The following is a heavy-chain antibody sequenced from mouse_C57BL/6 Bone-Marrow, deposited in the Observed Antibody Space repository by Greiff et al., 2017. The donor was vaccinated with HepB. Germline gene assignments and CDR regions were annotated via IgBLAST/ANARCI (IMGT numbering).Heavy chain of an antibody. J-gene: IGHJ3*01. Sequence: QVQLQQSGPELVKPGASVKISCKASGYAFSSSWMNWVKQRPGKGLEWIGRIYPGDGDTNYNGKFKGKATLTADKSSSTAYMQLSSLTSEDSAVYFCARSEPFAYWGQGTLVTVSA. CDR1: GYAFSSSW. V-gene: IGHV1-82*01. CDR2: IYPGDGDT. CDR3: ARSEPFAY.